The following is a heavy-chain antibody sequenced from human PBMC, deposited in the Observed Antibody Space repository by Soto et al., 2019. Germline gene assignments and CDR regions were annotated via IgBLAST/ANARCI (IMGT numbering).Heavy chain of an antibody. V-gene: IGHV4-30-4*01. D-gene: IGHD5-18*01. J-gene: IGHJ4*02. CDR2: IYYSGST. Sequence: QVQLQESGPGLVKPSQTLSLTCTVSGGSISSGDYYWSWIRQPPGKGLEWIGYIYYSGSTYYNPSLKSRFPISVDTSNNHFSLQLRSVTAADTAVYYCASTSYGYTFYDYWGQGTLVTVSS. CDR1: GGSISSGDYY. CDR3: ASTSYGYTFYDY.